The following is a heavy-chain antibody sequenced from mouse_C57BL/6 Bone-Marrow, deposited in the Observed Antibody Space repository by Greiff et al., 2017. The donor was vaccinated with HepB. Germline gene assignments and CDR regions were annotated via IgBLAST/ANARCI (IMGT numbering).Heavy chain of an antibody. CDR1: GYTFTEYT. CDR2: IYPRSGNT. J-gene: IGHJ1*03. CDR3: ARGLFTTVVASYWYFDV. V-gene: IGHV1-81*01. Sequence: QVQLQQSGAELVKPGASVKLSCKASGYTFTEYTIHWVKQRSGQGLEWIGEIYPRSGNTYYNEKFKGKATLTADKSSSTAYMELRSLTSEDSAVYFCARGLFTTVVASYWYFDVWGTGTTVTVSS. D-gene: IGHD1-1*01.